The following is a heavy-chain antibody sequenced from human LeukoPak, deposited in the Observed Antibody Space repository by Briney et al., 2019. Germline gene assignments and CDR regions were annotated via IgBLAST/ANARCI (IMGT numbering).Heavy chain of an antibody. CDR1: GFTFSTYA. Sequence: GGSLRLSCAASGFTFSTYAMTWVRQAPGQGLEWVSSISGSGSGTYYADSVKGRFTISRDNSKNTLYLQMNSLRAEDTAVYYRAKVTYGSGTYGAFDYWGQGTLVTVSS. J-gene: IGHJ4*02. CDR3: AKVTYGSGTYGAFDY. D-gene: IGHD3-10*01. V-gene: IGHV3-23*01. CDR2: ISGSGSGT.